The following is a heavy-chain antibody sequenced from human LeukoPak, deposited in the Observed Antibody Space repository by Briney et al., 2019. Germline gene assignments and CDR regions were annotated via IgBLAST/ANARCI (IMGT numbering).Heavy chain of an antibody. J-gene: IGHJ4*02. CDR3: AREYYDSSGYYLYYFDY. Sequence: GGSLRLSCAASGFTFSSYEMNWVRQAPGKGLEWVSYISSGGSTIYYADSVKGRFTISRDNAKNSLYLQMNSLRAEDTAVYYCAREYYDSSGYYLYYFDYWGQGTLVAVSS. V-gene: IGHV3-48*03. D-gene: IGHD3-22*01. CDR1: GFTFSSYE. CDR2: ISSGGSTI.